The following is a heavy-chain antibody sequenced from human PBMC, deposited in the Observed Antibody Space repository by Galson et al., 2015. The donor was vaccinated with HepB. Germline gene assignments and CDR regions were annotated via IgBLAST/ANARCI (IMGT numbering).Heavy chain of an antibody. D-gene: IGHD4-17*01. CDR3: ARTRSAGDPSLNYYYYMDV. Sequence: SVKVSCKASGYTFTSYAMNCVRQTPAEGLHCRGWISTNTGKATYAQNFTGRFVFSLDRSVSTAYLQINGLKGEDTAIYYCARTRSAGDPSLNYYYYMDVWGNGTTVTVSS. V-gene: IGHV7-4-1*02. J-gene: IGHJ6*03. CDR1: GYTFTSYA. CDR2: ISTNTGKA.